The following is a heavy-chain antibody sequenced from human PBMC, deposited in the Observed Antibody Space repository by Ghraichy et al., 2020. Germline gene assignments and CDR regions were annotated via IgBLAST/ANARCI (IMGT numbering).Heavy chain of an antibody. CDR3: ARYYCGASCLYFDL. Sequence: SQTLSLTCTVSGGSISPYYWSWIRQPPGKGLEWIGYIYYDGRTNSNPSLKSRVTISVDTSKNQFSLKLSSVTAADTAVYYCARYYCGASCLYFDLWGRGTLVTVSS. D-gene: IGHD2-15*01. CDR2: IYYDGRT. CDR1: GGSISPYY. V-gene: IGHV4-59*01. J-gene: IGHJ2*01.